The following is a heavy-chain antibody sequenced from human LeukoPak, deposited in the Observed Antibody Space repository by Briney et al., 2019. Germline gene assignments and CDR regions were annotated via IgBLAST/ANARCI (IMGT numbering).Heavy chain of an antibody. D-gene: IGHD2-8*01. V-gene: IGHV3-21*01. J-gene: IGHJ4*02. CDR1: GFSFSNAW. CDR2: ISSSSSYI. CDR3: AREWNGAVGTDYFDY. Sequence: PGGSLRLSCAASGFSFSNAWMNWVRQAPGKGLEWVSSISSSSSYIYYADSVKGRFTISRDNAKNSLYLQMNSLRAEDTAVYYCAREWNGAVGTDYFDYWGREPWSPSPQ.